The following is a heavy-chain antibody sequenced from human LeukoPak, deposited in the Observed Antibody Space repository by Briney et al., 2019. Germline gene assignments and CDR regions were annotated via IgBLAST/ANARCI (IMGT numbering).Heavy chain of an antibody. V-gene: IGHV1-24*01. CDR3: ATGVYCATTTCPGYGNYYYFMDV. CDR2: FDPKDGET. CDR1: GLTLSELS. Sequence: GPSVKLSCKVSGLTLSELSMHWVRQAPGKGLEWVGGFDPKDGETVYAERFRDRVILTNDRSSNTAYMDLSSLGADDTAVYYCATGVYCATTTCPGYGNYYYFMDVWGEGTTVTV. J-gene: IGHJ6*03. D-gene: IGHD2-21*01.